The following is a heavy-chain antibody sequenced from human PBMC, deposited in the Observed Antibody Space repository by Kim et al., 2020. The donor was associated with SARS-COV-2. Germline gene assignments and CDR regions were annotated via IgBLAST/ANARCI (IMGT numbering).Heavy chain of an antibody. Sequence: GGSLRLSCAASGFTFSSYAMHWVRQAPGKGLEWVAVISYDGSNKYYADSVKGRFTISRDNSKNTLYLQMNSLRAEDTAVYYCARGAEIVVVKFIQGYYGMDVWGQGTTVTVSS. CDR3: ARGAEIVVVKFIQGYYGMDV. V-gene: IGHV3-30*04. CDR1: GFTFSSYA. J-gene: IGHJ6*02. D-gene: IGHD3-22*01. CDR2: ISYDGSNK.